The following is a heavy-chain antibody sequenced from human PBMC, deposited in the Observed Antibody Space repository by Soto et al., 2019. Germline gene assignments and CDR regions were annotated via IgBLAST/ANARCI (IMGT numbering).Heavy chain of an antibody. CDR2: IYYSGST. V-gene: IGHV4-59*01. D-gene: IGHD5-12*01. CDR1: GGSISSYY. J-gene: IGHJ4*02. CDR3: ARGRYSGYDPFDY. Sequence: SETLSLTCTVSGGSISSYYWSWIRQPPGKGPEWIGYIYYSGSTNYNPSLKSRVTISVDTSKNQFSLKLSSVTAADTAVYYCARGRYSGYDPFDYWGQGTLVTVSS.